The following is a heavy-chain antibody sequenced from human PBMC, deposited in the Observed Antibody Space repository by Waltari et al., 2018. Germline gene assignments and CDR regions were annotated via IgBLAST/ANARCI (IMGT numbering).Heavy chain of an antibody. J-gene: IGHJ4*02. V-gene: IGHV3-74*01. CDR3: ARGGEQPVDY. Sequence: EVHLVESGGGLVQPGASLRLSCSASGFTFNNYWMHWVRQAPGKGLVWVSDVNTDESVTRYADSVKGRFTISRDNAKNTLYLQMNSLRVEDTAVYYCARGGEQPVDYWGQGTLVTVSS. CDR1: GFTFNNYW. D-gene: IGHD3-16*01. CDR2: VNTDESVT.